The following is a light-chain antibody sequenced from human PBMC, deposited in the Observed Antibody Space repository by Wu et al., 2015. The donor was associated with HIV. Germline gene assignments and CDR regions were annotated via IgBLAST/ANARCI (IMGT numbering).Light chain of an antibody. V-gene: IGKV3-20*01. CDR2: IAS. J-gene: IGKJ4*01. CDR3: QQYAASPLT. CDR1: QSINRNS. Sequence: EIVLTRSPGTLSLSPGERATLYCKTSQSINRNSLAWYQQKPGQPPRLLIFIASGRATGVPDRFSGSGSGTDFTLTISRLEPEDFAVYYCQQYAASPLTFGGGTRVEVK.